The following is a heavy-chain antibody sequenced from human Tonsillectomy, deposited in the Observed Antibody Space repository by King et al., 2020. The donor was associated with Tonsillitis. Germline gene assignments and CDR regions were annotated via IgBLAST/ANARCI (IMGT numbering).Heavy chain of an antibody. CDR1: GGSFSDYY. D-gene: IGHD5/OR15-5a*01. J-gene: IGHJ4*02. V-gene: IGHV4-34*01. CDR2: INHTGGT. Sequence: VQLPQWGAGLLKPSETLSLTCAVYGGSFSDYYWSWVRQPPGKGLEWIGEINHTGGTNYNPSLKSRVTISVDTSKNQFSLKLSSVTAADTAVYYCTRDLGGIVSMAHYWGQGTLVTVSS. CDR3: TRDLGGIVSMAHY.